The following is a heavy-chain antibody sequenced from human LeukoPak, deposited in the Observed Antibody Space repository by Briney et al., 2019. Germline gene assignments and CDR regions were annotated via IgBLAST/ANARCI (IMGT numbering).Heavy chain of an antibody. CDR3: ARVPYCSSTSCYNWFDP. CDR2: IIPIFGTA. V-gene: IGHV1-69*13. CDR1: GGTFSSYA. J-gene: IGHJ5*02. Sequence: SVKVSCKASGGTFSSYAISWVRQAPGQGLEWMGGIIPIFGTANYAQKFQGRVTITADESTSTAYMELSSLRSEDTAVYYCARVPYCSSTSCYNWFDPWGQGTLVTVSS. D-gene: IGHD2-2*01.